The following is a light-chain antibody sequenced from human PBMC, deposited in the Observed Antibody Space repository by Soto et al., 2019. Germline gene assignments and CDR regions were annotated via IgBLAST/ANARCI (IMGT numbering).Light chain of an antibody. J-gene: IGKJ1*01. CDR2: KVS. CDR3: RQGTHWPWT. Sequence: DVVVTQSPLSLPVTLGQPASISCRSSQSLVYSYGNTHLHWFQQRPGQSPRRLISKVSNRDSGVPDRFSGSGSVTDFTLKISRVEAEDVGVYYCRQGTHWPWTFGQGTKVEIK. V-gene: IGKV2-30*01. CDR1: QSLVYSYGNTH.